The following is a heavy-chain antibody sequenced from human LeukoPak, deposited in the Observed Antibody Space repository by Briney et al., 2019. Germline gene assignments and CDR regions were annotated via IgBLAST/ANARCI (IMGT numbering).Heavy chain of an antibody. Sequence: SETLSLTCAVHGGSFSGYYWSWIRQPPGKGLEWIGEINHSGSTNYNPSLKSRVTISVDTSKNQFSLKLSSVTAADTAVYYCARGVKKYYYGSGSFDYWGQGTLVTVSS. J-gene: IGHJ4*02. CDR3: ARGVKKYYYGSGSFDY. CDR2: INHSGST. V-gene: IGHV4-34*01. D-gene: IGHD3-10*01. CDR1: GGSFSGYY.